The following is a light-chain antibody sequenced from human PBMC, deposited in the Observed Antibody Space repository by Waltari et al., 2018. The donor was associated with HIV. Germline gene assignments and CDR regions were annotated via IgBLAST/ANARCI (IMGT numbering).Light chain of an antibody. J-gene: IGLJ3*02. Sequence: SYELTQPSSVSVSPGQTARITCSGADLAKRYGRGLQKKPGRAPVLVIYKNIERPAGIPERFSGSSSGTTVTLTISGAQVEDEADYYCFSAADNNLGVFGGGTKVTVL. CDR3: FSAADNNLGV. CDR2: KNI. V-gene: IGLV3-27*01. CDR1: DLAKRY.